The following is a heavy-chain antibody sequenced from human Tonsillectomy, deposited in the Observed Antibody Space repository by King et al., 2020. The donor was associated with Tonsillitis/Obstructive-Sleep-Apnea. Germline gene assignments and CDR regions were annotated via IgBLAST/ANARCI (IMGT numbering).Heavy chain of an antibody. D-gene: IGHD4-11*01. CDR3: ARAYSNCVGYFVL. J-gene: IGHJ2*01. V-gene: IGHV3-53*01. CDR1: VFTVSINY. Sequence: VQLVESGGGLIQPGGSLRLSCAASVFTVSINYMTWVRQAPGKGLEWVSVIYSGGRTYFADSVKGRFTISRDNSKNTLHLQLYNLRAEDTAVYYCARAYSNCVGYFVLWGRGTLVTVSS. CDR2: IYSGGRT.